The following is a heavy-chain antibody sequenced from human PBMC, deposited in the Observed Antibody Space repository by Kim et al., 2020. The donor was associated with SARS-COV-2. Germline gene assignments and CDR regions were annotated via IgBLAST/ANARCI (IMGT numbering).Heavy chain of an antibody. CDR3: ARVIWGTYRYTDY. V-gene: IGHV7-4-1*02. J-gene: IGHJ4*02. D-gene: IGHD3-16*02. CDR2: INTDTGNP. CDR1: GYTFTNNA. Sequence: ASVKVSCKASGYTFTNNAISWVRQAPGQGLEWMGWINTDTGNPTYAPAFTRRLVFSVDTSVTTAYLQISSLEAEDTALYYCARVIWGTYRYTDYWGQGTLVTVSS.